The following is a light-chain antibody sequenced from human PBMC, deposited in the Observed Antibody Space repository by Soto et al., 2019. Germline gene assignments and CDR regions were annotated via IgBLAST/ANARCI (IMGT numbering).Light chain of an antibody. Sequence: EIILTQSPASLSVSPWERATLSCRASQSVNNNLAWYQQKRGQAPRLLLYGASTRATGITGRFRGSGSGTEFTLTITSLQSEDFAGYFCQQYNNWPPDTFGQGTKLEIK. CDR1: QSVNNN. CDR2: GAS. V-gene: IGKV3-15*01. CDR3: QQYNNWPPDT. J-gene: IGKJ2*01.